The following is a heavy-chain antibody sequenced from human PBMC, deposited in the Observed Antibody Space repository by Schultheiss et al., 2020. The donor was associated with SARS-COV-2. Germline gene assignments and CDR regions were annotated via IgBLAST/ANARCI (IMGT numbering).Heavy chain of an antibody. Sequence: WGSLRLSCAASGFTFDDYTMHWVRQAPGKGLEWVSLISWDGGSTYYADSVKGRFTISRDNSKNSLYLQMNSLRTEDTALYYCAKDIAVSYKQQLDRYGMDVWGQGTTVTVSS. D-gene: IGHD6-13*01. CDR2: ISWDGGST. CDR1: GFTFDDYT. J-gene: IGHJ6*02. V-gene: IGHV3-43*01. CDR3: AKDIAVSYKQQLDRYGMDV.